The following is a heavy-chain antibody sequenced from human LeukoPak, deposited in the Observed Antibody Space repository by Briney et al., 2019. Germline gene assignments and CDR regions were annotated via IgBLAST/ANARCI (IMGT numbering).Heavy chain of an antibody. CDR2: VNPNNGVT. D-gene: IGHD2-2*01. J-gene: IGHJ6*02. CDR3: ATDHCTRTNCYEDYYHGMDV. CDR1: EDTFTGYY. Sequence: ASVRVSCKASEDTFTGYYIHWVRQAPGQGLEWMGWVNPNNGVTEYAQEFQGRFTMTRDTSLSTAYMELSRLRSDDTAVYYCATDHCTRTNCYEDYYHGMDVWGQGTTVTVSS. V-gene: IGHV1-2*02.